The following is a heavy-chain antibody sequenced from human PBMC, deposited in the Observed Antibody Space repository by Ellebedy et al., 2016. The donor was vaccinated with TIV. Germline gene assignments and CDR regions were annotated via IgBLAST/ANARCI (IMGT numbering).Heavy chain of an antibody. V-gene: IGHV1-69*13. J-gene: IGHJ6*02. CDR1: GGSFNNYG. CDR3: AKSQGFCSGGSCYHFYHGMDV. D-gene: IGHD2-15*01. Sequence: SVKVSCKASGGSFNNYGLSWVRQAPGQGLEWMGGIIPTIGTPEYAQNFQDRVTITADESTNTVYMEMSSLGSEDTALYYCAKSQGFCSGGSCYHFYHGMDVWGQGTTVTVSS. CDR2: IIPTIGTP.